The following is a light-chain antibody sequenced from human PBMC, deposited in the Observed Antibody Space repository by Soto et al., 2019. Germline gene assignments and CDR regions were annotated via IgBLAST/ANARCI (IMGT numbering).Light chain of an antibody. Sequence: QSALTQPASVPGSPGQSITISCTGTSSDIGGYNSVSWYQQHPGNAPKLMIYDVSNRPSGVSNRLSGSKSGNTASLTISGLQAEDEADYYCSSHTRSSTYVFGTGTKPTVL. J-gene: IGLJ1*01. CDR1: SSDIGGYNS. CDR3: SSHTRSSTYV. CDR2: DVS. V-gene: IGLV2-14*01.